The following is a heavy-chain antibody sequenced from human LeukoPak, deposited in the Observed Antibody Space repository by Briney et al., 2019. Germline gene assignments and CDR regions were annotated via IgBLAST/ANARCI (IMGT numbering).Heavy chain of an antibody. V-gene: IGHV6-1*01. D-gene: IGHD1-20*01. CDR3: ARKITGRAFDI. J-gene: IGHJ3*02. CDR2: TYYRSKWYN. Sequence: SQTLSLTCVISGDSVYSDSVVWNWIRQSPSRGLEWLGRTYYRSKWYNDYAVSVKSRITINPDTSKNQFSLQLNSVTPEDTAVYYCARKITGRAFDIWGQGTMVTVSS. CDR1: GDSVYSDSVV.